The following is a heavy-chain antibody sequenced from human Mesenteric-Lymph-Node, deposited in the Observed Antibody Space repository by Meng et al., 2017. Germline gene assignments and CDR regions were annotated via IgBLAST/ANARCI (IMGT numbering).Heavy chain of an antibody. CDR1: GFTSSSYA. D-gene: IGHD2-2*02. CDR2: ISYDGSNK. V-gene: IGHV3-30*04. Sequence: SCAASGFTSSSYAMHWVRQAPGKGLEWVAVISYDGSNKYYADSVKGRFTISRDNAKNSLYLQMNSLRAEDTAVYYCARGGGYCSSTSCYKDAFDIWGQGTMVTVSS. J-gene: IGHJ3*02. CDR3: ARGGGYCSSTSCYKDAFDI.